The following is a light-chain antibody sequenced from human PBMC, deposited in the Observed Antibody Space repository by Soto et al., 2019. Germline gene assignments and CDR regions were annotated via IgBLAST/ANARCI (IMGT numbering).Light chain of an antibody. J-gene: IGKJ4*01. Sequence: EIVMTQSPVTLPASPGERVTLSCRASQSVNINLAWYQQRHDQAPRVLIYGASNRASGIPDKFSGSGSGTDFTLTISSLEPDDFALYFCQQYKDWPPLTFGGGTRVEIK. V-gene: IGKV3D-15*01. CDR1: QSVNIN. CDR2: GAS. CDR3: QQYKDWPPLT.